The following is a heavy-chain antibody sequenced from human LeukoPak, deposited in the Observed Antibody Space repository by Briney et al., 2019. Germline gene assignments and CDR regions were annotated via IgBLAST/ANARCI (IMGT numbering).Heavy chain of an antibody. J-gene: IGHJ4*02. V-gene: IGHV3-33*01. CDR1: GFTFSSYG. CDR2: IWYDGSNK. D-gene: IGHD6-19*01. CDR3: ARGVVQWLAYFDY. Sequence: GRSLRLSCAASGFTFSSYGMHWVRQAPGKRLEWVAVIWYDGSNKYYADSVKARFTIPRDNSKNTLYLQMNSLRAEDTAVYYCARGVVQWLAYFDYWGQGTLVTVSS.